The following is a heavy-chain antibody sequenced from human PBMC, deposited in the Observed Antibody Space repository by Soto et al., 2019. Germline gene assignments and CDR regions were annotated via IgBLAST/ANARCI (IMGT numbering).Heavy chain of an antibody. V-gene: IGHV4-39*01. J-gene: IGHJ6*03. Sequence: SETLSLTCTVSGGSISSSSYYWGWIRQPPGKGLEWIGSIYYSGSTYYNPSLKSRVTISVDTSKNQFSLKLSSVTAADTAVYYCARHPPSVLLEWFGVSYYMDVWGKGTTVTVSS. CDR2: IYYSGST. D-gene: IGHD3-3*01. CDR3: ARHPPSVLLEWFGVSYYMDV. CDR1: GGSISSSSYY.